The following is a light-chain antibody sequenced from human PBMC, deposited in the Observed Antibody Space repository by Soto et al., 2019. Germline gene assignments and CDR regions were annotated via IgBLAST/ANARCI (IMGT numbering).Light chain of an antibody. V-gene: IGKV3-20*01. CDR2: GAS. Sequence: PGERATLSCRASQSVSSSYLSWYQLKPGQAPRLLIYGASSRATGIPDRFSGSGSGTDFTLTISRLEPEDFAVYYCQQYGYSFRAFGQGTKVEIK. J-gene: IGKJ1*01. CDR3: QQYGYSFRA. CDR1: QSVSSSY.